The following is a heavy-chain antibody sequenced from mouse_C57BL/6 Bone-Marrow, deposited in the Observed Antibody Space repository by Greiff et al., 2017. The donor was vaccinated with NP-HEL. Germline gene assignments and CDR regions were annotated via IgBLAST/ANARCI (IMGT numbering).Heavy chain of an antibody. CDR2: IYPGSGST. D-gene: IGHD1-1*01. Sequence: QVQLQQPGAELVKPGASVKMSCKASGYTFTSYWITWVKQRPGQGLEWIGDIYPGSGSTNYNEKFKSKATLTVDTSSITAYMQLSSLSSEDSAVYYCARPHYYGSSLFDYWGQGTTLTVSS. J-gene: IGHJ2*01. CDR3: ARPHYYGSSLFDY. V-gene: IGHV1-55*01. CDR1: GYTFTSYW.